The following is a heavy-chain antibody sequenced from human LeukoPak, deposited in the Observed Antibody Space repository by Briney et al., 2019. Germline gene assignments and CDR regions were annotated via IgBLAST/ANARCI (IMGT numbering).Heavy chain of an antibody. J-gene: IGHJ3*01. D-gene: IGHD5-18*01. CDR3: ARDSFPQYTDAFDV. CDR2: IHDSGNT. CDR1: GGSISSFH. Sequence: SETLSLTCTVSGGSISSFHWSWIRQPPGKGLEWIGYIHDSGNTYYNPSLKSRVSISVATSKNQFSLKLTSVTATDTALYFCARDSFPQYTDAFDVWGQGTMVTVSS. V-gene: IGHV4-59*01.